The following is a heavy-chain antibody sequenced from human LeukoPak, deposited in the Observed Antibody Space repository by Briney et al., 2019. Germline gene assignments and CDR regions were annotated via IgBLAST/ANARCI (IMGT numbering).Heavy chain of an antibody. CDR1: GFTFRSFT. D-gene: IGHD1-26*01. CDR2: ISYDGSNK. CDR3: ARDGFYSVTYYRSFDY. Sequence: GRSLRLSCAASGFTFRSFTMHWVRQAPGKGLEWVRLISYDGSNKYYAVSVKGRFTISRDNSKNTLYLQMNSLRAEDTAVYYCARDGFYSVTYYRSFDYWGQGTLVTASS. J-gene: IGHJ4*02. V-gene: IGHV3-30-3*01.